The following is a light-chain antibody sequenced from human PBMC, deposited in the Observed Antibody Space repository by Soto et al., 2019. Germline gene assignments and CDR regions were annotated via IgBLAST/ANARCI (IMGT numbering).Light chain of an antibody. CDR3: QQRSDWPRT. CDR1: QSVRSN. Sequence: EIVITQSPATLSVSPGERATLSCRASQSVRSNLAWYQQKPGQAPRLLIYGASTRETGIPARFSGSGSGTECSRTISSLEPEDVEVDYCQQRSDWPRTFGQGTKVDIK. CDR2: GAS. V-gene: IGKV3-15*01. J-gene: IGKJ1*01.